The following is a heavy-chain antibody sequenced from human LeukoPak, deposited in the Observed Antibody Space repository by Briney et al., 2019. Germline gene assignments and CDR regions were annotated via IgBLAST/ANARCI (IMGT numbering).Heavy chain of an antibody. CDR2: IRYDGNNE. D-gene: IGHD5-12*01. J-gene: IGHJ1*01. CDR3: AQGTSILATINN. Sequence: PGGSLRLSCAASGSTFSNHNMHWVRQAPGRGLEWAAFIRYDGNNEYYADSVRGRFTISRDNSKNTLYLQMSSLRSEDTAVYYCAQGTSILATINNWGQGTLVTVSS. CDR1: GSTFSNHN. V-gene: IGHV3-30*02.